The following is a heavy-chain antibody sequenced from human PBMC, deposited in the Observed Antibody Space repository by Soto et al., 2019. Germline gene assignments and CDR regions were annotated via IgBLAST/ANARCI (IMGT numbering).Heavy chain of an antibody. CDR1: GFTFSSYG. CDR3: PTGSSSFYYYYGMDV. J-gene: IGHJ6*02. CDR2: ISYDGSNK. V-gene: IGHV3-30*03. D-gene: IGHD6-6*01. Sequence: GGSLRLSCAASGFTFSSYGMHWVRQAPGKGLEWVAVISYDGSNKYYADSVKGRFTISRDNSKNTLYLQMNSLRAEDTAVYYCPTGSSSFYYYYGMDVWGHGTTVTVSS.